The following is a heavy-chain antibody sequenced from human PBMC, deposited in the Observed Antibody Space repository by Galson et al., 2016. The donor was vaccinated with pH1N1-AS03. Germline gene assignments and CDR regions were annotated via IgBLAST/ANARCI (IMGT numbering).Heavy chain of an antibody. J-gene: IGHJ6*02. V-gene: IGHV4-59*08. Sequence: ETLSLTSSVSGVSINSHLWTWIRQTPGKELEWIGNLDHTRNTAYSLSLKTRVSTSVDTSKNKLSLRLKSVTAADTAVYYCARQGQWLVEHYYYGMDVWGHGTTVTVSS. CDR1: GVSINSHL. D-gene: IGHD6-19*01. CDR2: LDHTRNT. CDR3: ARQGQWLVEHYYYGMDV.